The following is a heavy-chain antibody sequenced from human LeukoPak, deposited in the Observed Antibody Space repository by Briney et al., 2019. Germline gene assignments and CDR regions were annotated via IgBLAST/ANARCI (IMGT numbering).Heavy chain of an antibody. J-gene: IGHJ5*02. CDR1: GGTFSSYA. D-gene: IGHD3-3*01. CDR3: ARAGTIFGVVISNWFDP. Sequence: ASVKVSCKASGGTFSSYAISWVRQAPGQGLEWMGGIIPIFGTANYAQKFQGRVTITTDESTSTAYMELSSLRSEDTAVYYCARAGTIFGVVISNWFDPWGQGTLVAVSS. V-gene: IGHV1-69*05. CDR2: IIPIFGTA.